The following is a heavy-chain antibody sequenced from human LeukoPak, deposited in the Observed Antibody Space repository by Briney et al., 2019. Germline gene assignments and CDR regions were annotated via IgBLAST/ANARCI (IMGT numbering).Heavy chain of an antibody. CDR3: ARDQELGITMVRGVIGLNNWFDP. D-gene: IGHD3-10*01. CDR2: IYHSGST. CDR1: GYSISSGYY. Sequence: SETLSLTCTVSGYSISSGYYWGWIRQPPGEGLEWIGSIYHSGSTYYNPSLKSRVTISVDTSKNQFSLKLSSVTAADTAVYYCARDQELGITMVRGVIGLNNWFDPWGQGTLVTVSS. J-gene: IGHJ5*02. V-gene: IGHV4-38-2*02.